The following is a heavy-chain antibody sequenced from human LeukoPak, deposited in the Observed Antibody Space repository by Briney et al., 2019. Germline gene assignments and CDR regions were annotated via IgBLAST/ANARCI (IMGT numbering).Heavy chain of an antibody. CDR1: GFTFNTFG. V-gene: IGHV3-30*02. D-gene: IGHD3-10*01. CDR2: IRHDGSDQ. CDR3: AKQIDGSGTFLYPKYFDY. J-gene: IGHJ4*02. Sequence: PGGSLRLSCAASGFTFNTFGMHWVRQTPGKGLEWVAFIRHDGSDQYYADSVKGRFTLSRDNSQSTLYLQMNSLTTGDTAIYYCAKQIDGSGTFLYPKYFDYWGQGTLVTVSS.